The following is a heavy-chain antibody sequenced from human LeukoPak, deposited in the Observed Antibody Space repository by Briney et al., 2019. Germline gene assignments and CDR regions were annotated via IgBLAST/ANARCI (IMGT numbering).Heavy chain of an antibody. CDR2: INHSGST. V-gene: IGHV4-34*01. J-gene: IGHJ4*02. Sequence: SETLSLTCAVYGGSFSGYYWSWIRQPPGKGLEWIGEINHSGSTNYNPSLKSRVTISVATSKNQFPLKLSSVTAADTAVYYCARSSRFYFDYWGQGTLVTVSS. CDR1: GGSFSGYY. D-gene: IGHD3-3*01. CDR3: ARSSRFYFDY.